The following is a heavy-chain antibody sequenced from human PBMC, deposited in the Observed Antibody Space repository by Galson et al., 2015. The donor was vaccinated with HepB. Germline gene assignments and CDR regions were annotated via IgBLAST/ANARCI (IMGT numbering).Heavy chain of an antibody. J-gene: IGHJ5*02. CDR1: GFTFSSYA. D-gene: IGHD3-3*01. Sequence: SLRLSCAASGFTFSSYAMSWVRQAPGKGLEWVSAISGSGGSTYYADSVKGRFTISRDNSKNTLYLQMNSLRAEDTAVYYCAKDGLRSPKRGWFDPWGQGTLVTVSS. CDR3: AKDGLRSPKRGWFDP. CDR2: ISGSGGST. V-gene: IGHV3-23*01.